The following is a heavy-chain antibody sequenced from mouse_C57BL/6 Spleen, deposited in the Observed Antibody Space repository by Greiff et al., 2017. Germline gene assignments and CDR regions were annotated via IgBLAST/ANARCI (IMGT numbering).Heavy chain of an antibody. CDR1: GFTFSSYA. CDR2: ISDGGSYT. V-gene: IGHV5-4*03. Sequence: EVMLVESGGGLVKPGGSLKLSCAASGFTFSSYAMSWVRQTPEKRLEWVATISDGGSYTYYPDNVKGRFTISRDNAKNNLYLQMSHLKSEDTAMYYCAREGLRENYFDYWGQGTTLTVSS. D-gene: IGHD3-1*01. CDR3: AREGLRENYFDY. J-gene: IGHJ2*01.